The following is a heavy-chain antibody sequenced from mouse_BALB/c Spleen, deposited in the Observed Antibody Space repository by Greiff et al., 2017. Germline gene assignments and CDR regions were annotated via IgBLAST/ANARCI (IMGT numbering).Heavy chain of an antibody. Sequence: QVQLQQSGAELVRPGVSVKISCKGSGYTFTDYAMHWVKQSHAKSLEWIGVISTYYGDASYNQKFKGKATMTVDKSSSTAYMELARLTSEDSAIYYCARLSGNSYAMDYWGQGTSVTVSS. CDR3: ARLSGNSYAMDY. CDR1: GYTFTDYA. J-gene: IGHJ4*01. CDR2: ISTYYGDA. V-gene: IGHV1S137*01. D-gene: IGHD1-3*01.